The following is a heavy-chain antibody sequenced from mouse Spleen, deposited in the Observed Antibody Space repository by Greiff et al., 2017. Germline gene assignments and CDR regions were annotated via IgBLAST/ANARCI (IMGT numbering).Heavy chain of an antibody. V-gene: IGHV5-6-3*01. Sequence: EVQGVESGGGLVQPGGSLKLSCAASGFTFSSYGMSWVRQTPDKRLELVATINSNGGSTYYPDSVKGRFTISRDNAKNTLYLQMSSLKSEDTAMYYCARGLGYYGSSSDWYFDVWGAGTTVTVSS. D-gene: IGHD1-1*01. J-gene: IGHJ1*01. CDR1: GFTFSSYG. CDR2: INSNGGST. CDR3: ARGLGYYGSSSDWYFDV.